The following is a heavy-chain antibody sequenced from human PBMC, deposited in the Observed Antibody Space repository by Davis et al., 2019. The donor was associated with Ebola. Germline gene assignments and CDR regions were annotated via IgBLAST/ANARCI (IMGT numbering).Heavy chain of an antibody. CDR2: IYPGDSDT. J-gene: IGHJ3*02. Sequence: PGGSLRLSCKGSGYSFTSYWIGWVRQMPGKGLEWMGIIYPGDSDTRYSPSFQGQVTISADKSISTAYLQWSSLKASDTAMYYCARHPDCSSTSCYWVDGAFDIWGQGTMVTVSS. V-gene: IGHV5-51*01. D-gene: IGHD2-2*01. CDR1: GYSFTSYW. CDR3: ARHPDCSSTSCYWVDGAFDI.